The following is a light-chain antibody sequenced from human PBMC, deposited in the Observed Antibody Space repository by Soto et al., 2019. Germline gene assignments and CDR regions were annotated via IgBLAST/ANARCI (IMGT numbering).Light chain of an antibody. CDR1: QDISNY. CDR2: DAS. Sequence: DIQMTQSPSSLSASVGDRVTITCQASQDISNYLNWYQQKPGKAPKLLIYDASNLETGVPSRFSGSGSGTDFTFTISSLQPEDIATYYCQQYDNLPSLTFGGGTPVEIK. V-gene: IGKV1-33*01. J-gene: IGKJ4*01. CDR3: QQYDNLPSLT.